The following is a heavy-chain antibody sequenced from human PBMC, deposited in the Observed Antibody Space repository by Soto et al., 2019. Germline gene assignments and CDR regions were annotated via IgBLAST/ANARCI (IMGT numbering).Heavy chain of an antibody. CDR1: GYTFTNYA. Sequence: ASVKVSCKASGYTFTNYAMHCVRQAPGQRLEWMGWINGGNGNTKYSREFQGRVSITRDTSASTAYMELSSLTSEDTAVYYCARDTPFTGGSGYYRMAVRGRGTTVTGS. CDR2: INGGNGNT. CDR3: ARDTPFTGGSGYYRMAV. D-gene: IGHD2-21*01. V-gene: IGHV1-3*01. J-gene: IGHJ6*02.